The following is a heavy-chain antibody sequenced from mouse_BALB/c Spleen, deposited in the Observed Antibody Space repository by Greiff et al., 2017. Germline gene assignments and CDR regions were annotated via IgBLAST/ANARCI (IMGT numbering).Heavy chain of an antibody. CDR2: IWAGGST. J-gene: IGHJ3*01. CDR3: ATLTSGFAY. V-gene: IGHV2-9*02. Sequence: VKLVESGPGLVAPSQSLSITCTVSGFSLTSYGVHWVRQPPGKGLEWLGVIWAGGSTNYNSALMSRLSISKDNSKSQVFLKMNSLQTDDTAMYYCATLTSGFAYWGQGTLVTVSA. D-gene: IGHD4-1*01. CDR1: GFSLTSYG.